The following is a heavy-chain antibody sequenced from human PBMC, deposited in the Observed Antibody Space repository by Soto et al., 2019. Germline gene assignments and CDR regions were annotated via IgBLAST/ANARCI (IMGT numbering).Heavy chain of an antibody. D-gene: IGHD1-26*01. CDR2: ISSLSSPR. CDR3: AREDILRARTFDN. Sequence: EVQLVESGGGLVQTGGSLRLSCAASGFTFSGYSMNWVRQAPGKGLEWVSYISSLSSPRYYAESVEGRFIISRDNAKNSVELEMNSRKEEDTAVYFCAREDILRARTFDNSGQGALVTVPS. V-gene: IGHV3-48*02. J-gene: IGHJ4*02. CDR1: GFTFSGYS.